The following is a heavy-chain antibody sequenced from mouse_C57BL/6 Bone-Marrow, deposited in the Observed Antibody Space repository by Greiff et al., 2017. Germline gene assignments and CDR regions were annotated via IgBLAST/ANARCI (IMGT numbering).Heavy chain of an antibody. D-gene: IGHD1-1*01. CDR3: ASVTTVVANLDY. V-gene: IGHV1-39*01. CDR1: GYSFTDYN. CDR2: INPNYGTT. Sequence: EVQLQESGPELVKPGASVKISCKASGYSFTDYNMNWVKQSNGKSLEWIGVINPNYGTTSYNQKFKGKATLTADQSSSTAYMQLDSLTSEDSAVYYCASVTTVVANLDYWGQGTTLTVSS. J-gene: IGHJ2*01.